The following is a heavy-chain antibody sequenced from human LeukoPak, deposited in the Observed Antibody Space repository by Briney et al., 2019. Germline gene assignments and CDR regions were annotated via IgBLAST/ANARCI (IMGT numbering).Heavy chain of an antibody. CDR1: GYTFTSYG. V-gene: IGHV1-18*01. CDR3: ARGPVPYSSSSGWFDP. J-gene: IGHJ5*02. CDR2: ISAYNGNT. D-gene: IGHD6-6*01. Sequence: ASVKVSCKASGYTFTSYGISWVRQAPGQGPEWMGWISAYNGNTNYAQKLQGRVTMTTDTSTSTAYMELRSLRSDDTAVYYCARGPVPYSSSSGWFDPWGQGTLVTVSS.